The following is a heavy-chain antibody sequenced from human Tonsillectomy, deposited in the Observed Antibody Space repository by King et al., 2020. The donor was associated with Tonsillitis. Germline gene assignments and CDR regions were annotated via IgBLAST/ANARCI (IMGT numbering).Heavy chain of an antibody. CDR2: IGSGGSTI. V-gene: IGHV3-11*01. D-gene: IGHD2-15*01. J-gene: IGHJ4*02. CDR3: ARDASGGSCYDY. Sequence: VQLVESGGGLVKPGGSLRLSCAASGFTFSDYYMSWIRQAPGKGLEWVSYIGSGGSTIYYADSVKGRFTISRDNAKKSVYLQMNSLRAEETAVYYCARDASGGSCYDYWGQGTLVTVSS. CDR1: GFTFSDYY.